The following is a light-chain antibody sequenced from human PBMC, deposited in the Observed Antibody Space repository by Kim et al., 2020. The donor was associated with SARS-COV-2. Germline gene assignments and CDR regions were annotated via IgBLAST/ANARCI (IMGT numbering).Light chain of an antibody. V-gene: IGKV1-5*01. CDR3: QQYHSYSYT. Sequence: SASVGDRVTITCRDSQNIDRWMAWYQQKPGKAPKHLIYDAHTVESGVPSRFSGRGSETEFTLTINSLQPDDFETYYCQQYHSYSYTFGQGKKLEI. CDR1: QNIDRW. J-gene: IGKJ2*01. CDR2: DAH.